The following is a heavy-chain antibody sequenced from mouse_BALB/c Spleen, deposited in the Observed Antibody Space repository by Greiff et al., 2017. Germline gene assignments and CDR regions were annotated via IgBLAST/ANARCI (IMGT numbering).Heavy chain of an antibody. CDR1: GFTFSSYG. CDR2: ISSGGSYT. D-gene: IGHD2-3*01. V-gene: IGHV5-6*01. Sequence: EVQLVESGGDLVKPGGSLKLSCAASGFTFSSYGMSWVRQTPDKRLEWVATISSGGSYTYYPDSVKGRFTISRDNAKNTLYLQMSSLKSEDTAMYYCASYDSYPYSFDYWGQGTTLTVSS. CDR3: ASYDSYPYSFDY. J-gene: IGHJ2*01.